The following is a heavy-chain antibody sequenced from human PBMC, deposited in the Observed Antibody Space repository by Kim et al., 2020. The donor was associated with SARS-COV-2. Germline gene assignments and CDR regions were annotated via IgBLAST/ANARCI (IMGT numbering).Heavy chain of an antibody. J-gene: IGHJ3*02. CDR2: ISYDGSNK. V-gene: IGHV3-33*05. Sequence: GGSLRLSCAASGFTFSSYGMHWVRQAPGKGLEWVAVISYDGSNKYYADSVKGRFTISRDNSKNTLYLQMNSLRAEDTAVYYCARDPYGSGAFDIWGQGTMVTVSS. CDR3: ARDPYGSGAFDI. D-gene: IGHD3-10*01. CDR1: GFTFSSYG.